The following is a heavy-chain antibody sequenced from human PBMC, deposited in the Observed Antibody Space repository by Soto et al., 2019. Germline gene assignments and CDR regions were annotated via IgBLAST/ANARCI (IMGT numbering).Heavy chain of an antibody. D-gene: IGHD3-9*01. J-gene: IGHJ2*01. V-gene: IGHV3-33*01. CDR2: IWYDGNNK. Sequence: QVQLVESGGGVVQPGRSLRLSCAASRFMFSSYVIHWVRQAPGKGLEWVAVIWYDGNNKYYADSVKGRFTISRDNSKNTLYLQMNSLRAEDTAVYYCARDGRAPGDTWYFDLWGRGTLVTVSS. CDR1: RFMFSSYV. CDR3: ARDGRAPGDTWYFDL.